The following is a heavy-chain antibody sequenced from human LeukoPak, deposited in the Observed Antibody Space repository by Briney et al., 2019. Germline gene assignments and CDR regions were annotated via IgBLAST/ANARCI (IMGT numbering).Heavy chain of an antibody. CDR3: ARHPHYYDSSGYIDV. CDR2: IYYSGST. D-gene: IGHD3-22*01. CDR1: GGSLSSYY. V-gene: IGHV4-59*01. Sequence: PSETLSLTCTVSGGSLSSYYWSWIRQPPGKGLEWSGYIYYSGSTNYNPSLKSRVTISVDTSKNQFSLKLSSVTAADTAVYYCARHPHYYDSSGYIDVWGQGTTVTVSS. J-gene: IGHJ6*02.